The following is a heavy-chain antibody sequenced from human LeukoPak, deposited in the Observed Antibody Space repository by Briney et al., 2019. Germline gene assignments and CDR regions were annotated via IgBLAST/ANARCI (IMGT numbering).Heavy chain of an antibody. V-gene: IGHV3-7*03. Sequence: GGSLRLSCAASGFTFSSYWMSWVRQAPGKGLEWVASIKQDGSEKYYVDSVKGRFTISRDNAKNSLYLQMNSLRDDDTAVYYCRAGGWYGSGVDVWGQGTTVTVSS. CDR3: RAGGWYGSGVDV. CDR1: GFTFSSYW. CDR2: IKQDGSEK. J-gene: IGHJ6*02. D-gene: IGHD6-19*01.